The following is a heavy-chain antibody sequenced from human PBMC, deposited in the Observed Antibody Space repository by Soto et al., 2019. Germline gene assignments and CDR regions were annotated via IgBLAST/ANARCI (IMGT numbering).Heavy chain of an antibody. CDR3: ARTPEYSSDWFDP. CDR1: GFSLSNASMG. CDR2: IFSNDEK. Sequence: SGPTLVNPTETLTLTCTVSGFSLSNASMGVSWIRQPPGKALEWLAHIFSNDEKSYSTSLKSRLTISKDTSKSRVVLTMTNMDPVETVTYYCARTPEYSSDWFDPWGQGTLVTVSS. V-gene: IGHV2-26*01. J-gene: IGHJ5*02. D-gene: IGHD6-6*01.